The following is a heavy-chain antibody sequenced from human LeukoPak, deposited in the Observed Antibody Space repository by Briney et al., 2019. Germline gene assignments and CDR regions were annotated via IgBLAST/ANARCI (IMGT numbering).Heavy chain of an antibody. CDR2: ISYDGSNK. CDR3: ARGGYSGYDFSVNFDY. D-gene: IGHD5-12*01. V-gene: IGHV3-30-3*01. J-gene: IGHJ4*02. Sequence: GGSLRPSCAASGFTFSSYAMHWVRQAPGKGLEWVAVISYDGSNKYYADSVKGRFTISRDNSKNTLYLQMNSLRAEDTAVYYCARGGYSGYDFSVNFDYWGQGTLVTVSS. CDR1: GFTFSSYA.